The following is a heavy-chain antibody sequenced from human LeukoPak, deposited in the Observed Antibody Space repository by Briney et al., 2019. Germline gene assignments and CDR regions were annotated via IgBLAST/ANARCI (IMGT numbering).Heavy chain of an antibody. CDR1: GNYW. J-gene: IGHJ4*02. CDR3: VSFYETY. CDR2: INSDGSWT. V-gene: IGHV3-74*01. D-gene: IGHD2/OR15-2a*01. Sequence: GGSLRLSCAASGNYWMHWVRQVPGKGLVWVSHINSDGSWTSYADSVEGRFTISKDNAKNTVYLQMNSLRAEDTAVYYCVSFYETYWGRGTLVTVSS.